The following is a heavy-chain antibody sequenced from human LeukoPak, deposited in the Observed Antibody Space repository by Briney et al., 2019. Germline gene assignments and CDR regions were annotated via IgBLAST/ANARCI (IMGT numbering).Heavy chain of an antibody. D-gene: IGHD2-2*02. J-gene: IGHJ6*02. Sequence: ASVKVSCKASGGTFSIYAISWVRQAPGQGLEWMGWISAYNGNTNYAQKLQGRVTMTTDTSTSTAYMELRSLRFDDTAVYYCASSRYCSSSSCYTGVGYYYYGMDVWGQGTTVTVSS. V-gene: IGHV1-18*01. CDR1: GGTFSIYA. CDR3: ASSRYCSSSSCYTGVGYYYYGMDV. CDR2: ISAYNGNT.